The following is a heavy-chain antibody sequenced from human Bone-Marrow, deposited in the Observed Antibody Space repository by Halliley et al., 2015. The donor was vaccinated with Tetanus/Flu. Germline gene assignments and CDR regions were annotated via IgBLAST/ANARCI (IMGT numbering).Heavy chain of an antibody. CDR2: IYPDGSDT. V-gene: IGHV5-51*01. J-gene: IGHJ4*02. D-gene: IGHD1-1*01. CDR3: AGYADPYIEE. Sequence: GLGWGGVIYPDGSDTRYGPSFQGRVTFPADRSINPAYLQWYSLKASDTAIYYCAGYADPYIEEWGQGTLVTVSS.